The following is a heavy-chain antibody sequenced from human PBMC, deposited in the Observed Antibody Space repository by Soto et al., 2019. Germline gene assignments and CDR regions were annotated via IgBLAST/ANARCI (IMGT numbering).Heavy chain of an antibody. Sequence: HPGGSLRLSCAASGFTFSSYAMHWVRQAPGKGLEWVAVISYDGSNKYYADSVKGRFTISRDNSKNTLYLQMNSLRAEDTAVYYCARNRSGLRFLEWSHRRRSNWFDPWGQGTLVTVSS. D-gene: IGHD3-3*01. V-gene: IGHV3-30-3*01. CDR2: ISYDGSNK. CDR1: GFTFSSYA. J-gene: IGHJ5*02. CDR3: ARNRSGLRFLEWSHRRRSNWFDP.